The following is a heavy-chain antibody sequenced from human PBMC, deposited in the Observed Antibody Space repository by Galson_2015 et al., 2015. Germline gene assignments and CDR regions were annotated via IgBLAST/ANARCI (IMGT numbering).Heavy chain of an antibody. J-gene: IGHJ2*01. CDR1: GYTLTGYY. CDR3: ARIKGWSLTRGPTQNWYFDL. D-gene: IGHD1-26*01. V-gene: IGHV1-2*06. Sequence: SVKVSCKASGYTLTGYYMHWVRQAPGQGLEWMGRINPDSGGTNYAQKSQGRVTMTRDTSISTAYMELSRLRSDDTAVYYCARIKGWSLTRGPTQNWYFDLWGRGTLVTVSS. CDR2: INPDSGGT.